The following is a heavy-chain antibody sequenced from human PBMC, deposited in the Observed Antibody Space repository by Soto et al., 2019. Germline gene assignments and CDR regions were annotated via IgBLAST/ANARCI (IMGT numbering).Heavy chain of an antibody. CDR2: ISYDGSNK. CDR3: ARDDGGYYYYGMDV. Sequence: QVQLVESGGGVVQPGRSLRLSCAASGFTFSSYAMHWVRQAPGKGLEWVAVISYDGSNKYYADAVKGRFTISRDNSKSTLYLQMNSLRAEDTAVYYCARDDGGYYYYGMDVWGQGTTVTVSS. J-gene: IGHJ6*02. D-gene: IGHD4-17*01. CDR1: GFTFSSYA. V-gene: IGHV3-30-3*01.